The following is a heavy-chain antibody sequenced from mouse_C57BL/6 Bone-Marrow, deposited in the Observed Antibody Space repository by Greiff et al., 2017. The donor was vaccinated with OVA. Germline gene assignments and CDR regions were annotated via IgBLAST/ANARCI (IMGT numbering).Heavy chain of an antibody. CDR3: AREYYSNYDWYFDV. CDR2: IDPSDSYT. CDR1: GYTFTCYW. V-gene: IGHV1-69*01. J-gene: IGHJ1*03. Sequence: QVQLQQPGAELVMPGASVKLSCKASGYTFTCYWMHWVKQRPGQGLEWIGEIDPSDSYTNYNQKFKGKSTLTVDKSSSTAYMQLSSLTSEDSAVYYCAREYYSNYDWYFDVWGTGTTVTVSS. D-gene: IGHD2-5*01.